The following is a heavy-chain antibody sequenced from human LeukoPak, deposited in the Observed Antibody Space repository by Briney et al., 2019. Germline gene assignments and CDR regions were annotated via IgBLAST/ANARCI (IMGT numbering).Heavy chain of an antibody. D-gene: IGHD3-10*01. V-gene: IGHV4-38-2*01. CDR1: GYSISSGYY. Sequence: SETLSLTCAVSGYSISSGYYWGWIRKPPGKGLEWIGSIHHSGRTYSNPSLKSRVTISVDTSENQFSLELSSVAAADTAVYYCARLVYNGSGIYHYFDYWGQGTLVTVSS. CDR2: IHHSGRT. CDR3: ARLVYNGSGIYHYFDY. J-gene: IGHJ4*02.